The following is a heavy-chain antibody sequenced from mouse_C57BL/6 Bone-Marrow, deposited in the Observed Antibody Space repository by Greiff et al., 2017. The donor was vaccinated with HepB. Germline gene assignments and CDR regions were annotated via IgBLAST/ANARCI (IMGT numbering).Heavy chain of an antibody. CDR3: TTNFSLLRNY. Sequence: VQLQQSGAELVSPGASVKLSCTASGFNITDYYMHWVKQRPEQGLEWIGWIDPENGDTEYASKFQGKATITADTSSNTAYLQLSSLTSEDTAVYYCTTNFSLLRNYWGQGTTLTVSS. CDR1: GFNITDYY. CDR2: IDPENGDT. V-gene: IGHV14-4*01. D-gene: IGHD1-2*01. J-gene: IGHJ2*01.